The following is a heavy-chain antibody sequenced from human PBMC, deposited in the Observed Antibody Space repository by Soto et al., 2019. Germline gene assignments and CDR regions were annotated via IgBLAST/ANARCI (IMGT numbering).Heavy chain of an antibody. V-gene: IGHV3-30*18. CDR1: GFTFSSYG. J-gene: IGHJ6*02. CDR2: ISYDGRNK. D-gene: IGHD6-19*01. Sequence: GGSLRLSCAASGFTFSSYGMHWVRQAPGKGLEWVAVISYDGRNKYYADSVKGRFTISRDNSKNTLYLQMSSLRAEDTAVYYCVNDGGSGWPCYYGLDVLCQGTMETVSS. CDR3: VNDGGSGWPCYYGLDV.